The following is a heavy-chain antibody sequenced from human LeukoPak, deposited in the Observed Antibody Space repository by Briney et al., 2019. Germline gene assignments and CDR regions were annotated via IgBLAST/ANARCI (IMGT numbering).Heavy chain of an antibody. CDR2: IYSGGST. J-gene: IGHJ4*02. D-gene: IGHD3-9*01. CDR3: ATDYDILAGYLTN. Sequence: PGGSLRLSCAASGFTVSSNYMSWVRQAPGKGLEWVSVIYSGGSTNYADSVRGRFTISRDSSKNTLNLQMNSLTTEDTAVYYRATDYDILAGYLTNWGQGTLVIVSS. V-gene: IGHV3-53*05. CDR1: GFTVSSNY.